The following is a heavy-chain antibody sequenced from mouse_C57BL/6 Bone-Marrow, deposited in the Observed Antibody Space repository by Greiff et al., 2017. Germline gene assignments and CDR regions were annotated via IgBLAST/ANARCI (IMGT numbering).Heavy chain of an antibody. Sequence: PGASVKLSCKASGYTFTSYWMQWVKQRPGQGLEWIGEIDPSDSYTNSNQKFKGKATLTVDTSSSTAYMQLSSLTSEDSAVYYCAVYYGNYAFDYWGQGTTLTVSS. D-gene: IGHD2-1*01. CDR3: AVYYGNYAFDY. CDR1: GYTFTSYW. CDR2: IDPSDSYT. V-gene: IGHV1-50*01. J-gene: IGHJ2*01.